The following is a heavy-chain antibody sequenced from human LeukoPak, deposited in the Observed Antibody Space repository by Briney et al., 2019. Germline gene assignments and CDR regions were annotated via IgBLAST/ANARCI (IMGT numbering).Heavy chain of an antibody. CDR2: IYYSGST. D-gene: IGHD6-13*01. Sequence: PSETLSLTCTVSGGSISGYYWSWIRQPPGKGLEWIGYIYYSGSTNYIPSLKSRVTISIDTSKNQFSLKLSSVTAADTAVYYCAREDSSSGTFDYWGQGTLVTVSS. CDR1: GGSISGYY. V-gene: IGHV4-59*01. J-gene: IGHJ4*02. CDR3: AREDSSSGTFDY.